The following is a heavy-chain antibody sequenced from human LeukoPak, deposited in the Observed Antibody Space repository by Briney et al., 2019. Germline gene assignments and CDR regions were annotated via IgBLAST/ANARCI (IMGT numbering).Heavy chain of an antibody. CDR2: ISYDGSNK. CDR1: GFTFSSYG. V-gene: IGHV3-30*18. D-gene: IGHD5-18*01. CDR3: AKDTSGVTAMAN. J-gene: IGHJ4*02. Sequence: TGGSLRLSCAASGFTFSSYGMHWVRQAPGKGLEWVAVISYDGSNKYYADSVKGRFTISRDNSKNTLYLQMNSLRAEDTAVYYCAKDTSGVTAMANWGQGTLVTVSS.